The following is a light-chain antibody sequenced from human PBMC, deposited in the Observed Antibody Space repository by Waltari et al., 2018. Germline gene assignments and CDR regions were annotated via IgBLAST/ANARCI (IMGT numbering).Light chain of an antibody. CDR3: ISYTPSDTYV. V-gene: IGLV2-18*02. CDR1: SSDIGRYNR. CDR2: DVT. Sequence: QSALTQPPSGSGSPGRSVPISCAGTSSDIGRYNRVSWYQQSPGTAPKVIIYDVTNRPTGVPDRFSASKSGNTASLTISGLQSEDEADYYCISYTPSDTYVFGTGTKVAVL. J-gene: IGLJ1*01.